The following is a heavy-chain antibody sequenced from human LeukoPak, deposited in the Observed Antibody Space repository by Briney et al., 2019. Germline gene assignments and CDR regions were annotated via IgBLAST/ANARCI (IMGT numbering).Heavy chain of an antibody. V-gene: IGHV4-59*08. CDR3: ARHATGYDLFDF. J-gene: IGHJ4*02. CDR1: GGSISPYY. D-gene: IGHD5-12*01. CDR2: ISYSGTT. Sequence: SETLSLTCSVSGGSISPYYWSWIRQPPGKGLEWIGYISYSGTTNYNPSLKSRVTLSVDTSQNQLSLRLTSMTAADMAVYYCARHATGYDLFDFWGQGTLVTVSS.